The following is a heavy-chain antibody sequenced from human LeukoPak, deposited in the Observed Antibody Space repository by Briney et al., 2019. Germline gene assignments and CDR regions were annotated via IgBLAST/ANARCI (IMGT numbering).Heavy chain of an antibody. CDR2: IKEDGSEK. CDR3: ARLEPYSIIDY. CDR1: AFTFSTYW. V-gene: IGHV3-7*01. D-gene: IGHD2-15*01. J-gene: IGHJ4*02. Sequence: PGGSLRLSCAASAFTFSTYWMSWVRQAPGKGLEWVANIKEDGSEKYYVDSVKGRLTVSRDNAKNSLYLQMNSLRAEDTAVYYCARLEPYSIIDYWGQGTLVTVSS.